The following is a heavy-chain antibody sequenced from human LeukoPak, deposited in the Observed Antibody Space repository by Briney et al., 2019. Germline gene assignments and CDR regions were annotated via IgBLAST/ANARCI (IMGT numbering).Heavy chain of an antibody. Sequence: ASVKVSCKASGYAFTSKGISWVRQAPGQGLEWMGWISAYNGNTNYAQKLQGRVTMTTDTSTSTAYMELRSLRSDDTAVYYCAREFRSGSYSEFDYWGQGTLVTVSS. V-gene: IGHV1-18*01. CDR1: GYAFTSKG. J-gene: IGHJ4*02. CDR3: AREFRSGSYSEFDY. D-gene: IGHD1-26*01. CDR2: ISAYNGNT.